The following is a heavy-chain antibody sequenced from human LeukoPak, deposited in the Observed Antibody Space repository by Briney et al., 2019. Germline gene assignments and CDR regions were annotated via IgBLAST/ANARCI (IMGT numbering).Heavy chain of an antibody. CDR3: ARVGKEGTFDY. D-gene: IGHD1-7*01. CDR1: GGSISSYY. Sequence: SETLSLTCTVSGGSISSYYWSWIRQPPGKGLEWIGYIYYSGSTNYNPSLKSRVTISVDTSKNQFSLKLSSVTAADTAVYYCARVGKEGTFDYWGQGTLVTVSS. J-gene: IGHJ4*02. CDR2: IYYSGST. V-gene: IGHV4-59*01.